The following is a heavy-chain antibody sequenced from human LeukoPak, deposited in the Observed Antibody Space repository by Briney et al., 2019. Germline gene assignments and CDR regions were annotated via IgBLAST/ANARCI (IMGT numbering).Heavy chain of an antibody. V-gene: IGHV4-38-2*02. CDR1: GYSISSGYY. J-gene: IGHJ4*02. D-gene: IGHD6-19*01. CDR3: ARPSTGYSGGWYVL. Sequence: SETLSLTCTVSGYSISSGYYWGWIRQPPGKGLEWIGSIYHSGSTYYNPSLKSRVTISVDTSKNQFSLKLSSVTAADTAVYYCARPSTGYSGGWYVLWGQGTLVTVSS. CDR2: IYHSGST.